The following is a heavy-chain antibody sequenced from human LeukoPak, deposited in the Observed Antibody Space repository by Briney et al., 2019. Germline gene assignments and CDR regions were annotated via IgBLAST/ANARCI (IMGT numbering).Heavy chain of an antibody. CDR3: ARGYSPYYMDV. D-gene: IGHD5-18*01. CDR1: GFTFDDYG. J-gene: IGHJ6*03. Sequence: GGSLRLSCAASGFTFDDYGMSWVRQAPGKGLEWVSGINWNGGSTGYADSVKGRFTISRDNAKNSLYLQLNSLRAEDTALYYCARGYSPYYMDVWGKGTTVTVSS. V-gene: IGHV3-20*04. CDR2: INWNGGST.